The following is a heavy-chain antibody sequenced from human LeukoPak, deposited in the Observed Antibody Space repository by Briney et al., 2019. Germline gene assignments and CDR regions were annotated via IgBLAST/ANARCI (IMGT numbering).Heavy chain of an antibody. Sequence: SQTLSLTCTVSGGSISSGDYYWGWIRQPPGKGLEWIGSIYYSGSTYYNPSLKSRVTISVDTSKNQFSLKLSSVTAADTAVYYCASISVDYGMDVWGQGTTVTVSS. D-gene: IGHD3-3*02. CDR3: ASISVDYGMDV. CDR1: GGSISSGDYY. CDR2: IYYSGST. J-gene: IGHJ6*02. V-gene: IGHV4-39*07.